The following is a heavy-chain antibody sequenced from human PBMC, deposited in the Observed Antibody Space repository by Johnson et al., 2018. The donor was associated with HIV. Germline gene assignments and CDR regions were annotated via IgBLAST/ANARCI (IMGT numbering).Heavy chain of an antibody. CDR1: GFTFRSYW. D-gene: IGHD1-26*01. Sequence: VQLVESGGGLVQPGGSLRLSCAASGFTFRSYWMHWVRQVTGKGLEWVSAIGTAGETNYPGSVKGRFTISRENAKNSLYLQMNSLRAGDTAVYYCARGWGIVGAKSAFDIWGQGTMVTVSS. J-gene: IGHJ3*02. CDR3: ARGWGIVGAKSAFDI. V-gene: IGHV3-13*01. CDR2: IGTAGET.